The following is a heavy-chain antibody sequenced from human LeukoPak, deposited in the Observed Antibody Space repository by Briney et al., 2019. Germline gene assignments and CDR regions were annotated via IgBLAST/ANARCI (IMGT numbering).Heavy chain of an antibody. CDR2: INDRGST. Sequence: PSETLSLTCTVSGDSVRSYYWSWIRQPPGQGLEWLGHINDRGSTNYNPSLLGRLTISIDDSKNHFSLKVISVTAADTAVYYFVRDRRYGSGWFEAGLDFWGQGTTVTVSS. CDR1: GDSVRSYY. CDR3: VRDRRYGSGWFEAGLDF. V-gene: IGHV4-59*02. J-gene: IGHJ6*02. D-gene: IGHD6-13*01.